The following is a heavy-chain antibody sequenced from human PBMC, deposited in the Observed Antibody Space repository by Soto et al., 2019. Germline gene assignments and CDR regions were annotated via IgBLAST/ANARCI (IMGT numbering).Heavy chain of an antibody. V-gene: IGHV3-23*01. Sequence: EVQLLESGGDLVQPGGSLRLSCAASGFTFSNYGMAWVRQAPGKGLEWVSSITGSGDNTYSADSVKGRFTISRDNANNILYLHMDSLRADDTAVYYCAKVPEFMGWFDPWGQGTLVTVSS. CDR3: AKVPEFMGWFDP. J-gene: IGHJ5*02. CDR2: ITGSGDNT. CDR1: GFTFSNYG. D-gene: IGHD3-10*01.